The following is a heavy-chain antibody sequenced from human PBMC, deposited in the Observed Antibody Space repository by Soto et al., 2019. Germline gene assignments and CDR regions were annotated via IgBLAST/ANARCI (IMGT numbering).Heavy chain of an antibody. CDR2: ISGSGGST. CDR1: GFTFSSYA. V-gene: IGHV3-23*01. Sequence: SGGSLRLSCAASGFTFSSYAISWVRQAPGKGLEWVSAISGSGGSTYYADSVKGRFTISRDNSKNTLYLQMNSLRAEDTAVYYCAKAGYSYGWEPSGWGQGTLVTVSS. J-gene: IGHJ4*02. D-gene: IGHD5-18*01. CDR3: AKAGYSYGWEPSG.